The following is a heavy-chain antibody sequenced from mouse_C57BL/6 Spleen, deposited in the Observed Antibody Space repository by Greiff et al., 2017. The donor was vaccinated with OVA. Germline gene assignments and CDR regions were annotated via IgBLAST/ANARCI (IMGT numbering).Heavy chain of an antibody. J-gene: IGHJ2*01. CDR3: ARGNYYYGSSYNFDY. CDR2: ISDGGSYT. D-gene: IGHD1-1*01. Sequence: EVKLMESGGDLVKPGGSLKLSCAASGFTFSSYAMSWVRQTPEKRLEWVATISDGGSYTYYPDNVKGRFTISRDNAKNNLYLQMSHLKSEDTAMYYCARGNYYYGSSYNFDYWGQGTTLTVSS. V-gene: IGHV5-4*03. CDR1: GFTFSSYA.